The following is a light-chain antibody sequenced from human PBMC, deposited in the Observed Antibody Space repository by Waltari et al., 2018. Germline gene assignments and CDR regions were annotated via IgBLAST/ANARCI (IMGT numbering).Light chain of an antibody. CDR1: SGSLSTTSY. V-gene: IGLV8-61*01. J-gene: IGLJ3*02. Sequence: QTVVTQEPSLSVSPGGTVTLTCALSSGSLSTTSYATWYQQTPGQAPRTLVCTANARSSGVPVRFSCSILGNTAALTTTGALADDEADYYCALYMGSGIWVFGGGTRLTVL. CDR3: ALYMGSGIWV. CDR2: TAN.